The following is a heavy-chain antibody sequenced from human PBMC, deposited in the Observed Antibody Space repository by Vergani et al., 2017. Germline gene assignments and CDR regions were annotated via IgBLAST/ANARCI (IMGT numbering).Heavy chain of an antibody. J-gene: IGHJ6*03. Sequence: VQLLESGGGLVQPGGSLRLSCAASGFTFSSYAMSWVRQAPGKGLEWVAVIWYDGSNKYYADSVKGRFTISRDNSKNTLYLQMNSLRAEDTAVYYCAKNAAAGYYYYYYMDVWGKGTTVTVSS. CDR3: AKNAAAGYYYYYYMDV. D-gene: IGHD6-13*01. CDR1: GFTFSSYA. V-gene: IGHV3-33*06. CDR2: IWYDGSNK.